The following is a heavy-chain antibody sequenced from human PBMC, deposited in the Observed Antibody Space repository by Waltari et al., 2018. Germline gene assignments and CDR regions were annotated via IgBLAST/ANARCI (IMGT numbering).Heavy chain of an antibody. V-gene: IGHV3-23*04. Sequence: EVRLVESGGGLVQPGGSLRLSCAASGFAFANYGMSWVRQAPGKGLGCVSSISGSGGTTYYADSVKGRFTMSNDNSKNTLFLQMNSLRVDDTADYYCAKSSGSYYEVFDYWGRGTLVTVSS. CDR2: ISGSGGTT. D-gene: IGHD1-26*01. CDR3: AKSSGSYYEVFDY. J-gene: IGHJ4*02. CDR1: GFAFANYG.